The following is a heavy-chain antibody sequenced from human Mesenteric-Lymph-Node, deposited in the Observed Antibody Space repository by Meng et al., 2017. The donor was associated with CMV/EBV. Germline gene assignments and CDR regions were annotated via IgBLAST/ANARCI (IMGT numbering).Heavy chain of an antibody. V-gene: IGHV4-61*08. D-gene: IGHD6-13*01. CDR3: AMEHQLVRSNWFDP. CDR2: IYNSGST. J-gene: IGHJ5*02. CDR1: GGSISSGGYY. Sequence: SGGSISSGGYYWSWIRQHPGKGLEWIGYIYNSGSTNYNPSLKSRVTISVDTSKNQFSLKLSSVTAADTAVYYCAMEHQLVRSNWFDPWGQGTLVTVSS.